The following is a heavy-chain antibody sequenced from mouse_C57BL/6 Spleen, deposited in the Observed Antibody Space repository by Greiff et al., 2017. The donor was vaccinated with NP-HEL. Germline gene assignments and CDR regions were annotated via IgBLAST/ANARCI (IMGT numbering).Heavy chain of an antibody. CDR1: GYTFTSYW. J-gene: IGHJ2*01. CDR2: IDPSDSYT. Sequence: VQLQQPGAELVKPGASVKLSCKASGYTFTSYWMQWVKQRPGQGLEWIGEIDPSDSYTNYNQKFKGKATLTVDTSSSTAYMQLSSLTSEDSAVYYCARRDGNIDYWGQGTTLTVSS. D-gene: IGHD2-1*01. V-gene: IGHV1-50*01. CDR3: ARRDGNIDY.